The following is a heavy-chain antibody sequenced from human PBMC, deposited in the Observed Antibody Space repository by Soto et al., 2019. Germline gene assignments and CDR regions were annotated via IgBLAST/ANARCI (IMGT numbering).Heavy chain of an antibody. Sequence: QLQLQESGPGLVKPSETLCLNCAVCGGSISSSSYYWGWIRQPPGKGLEWIGSIYYSGNTYYNPSLKSRVTISVDTAKNQFSLKLSSVTAADTAVYYCARQYYFGSGSSYNRPFDFWGQATLVTVSS. V-gene: IGHV4-39*01. D-gene: IGHD3-10*01. CDR2: IYYSGNT. CDR3: ARQYYFGSGSSYNRPFDF. J-gene: IGHJ4*02. CDR1: GGSISSSSYY.